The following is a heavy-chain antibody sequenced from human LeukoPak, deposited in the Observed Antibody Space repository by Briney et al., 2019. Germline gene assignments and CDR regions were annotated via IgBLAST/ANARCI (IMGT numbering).Heavy chain of an antibody. Sequence: SETLSLTFTVSGGSISSSSYYWGWIRQPPGKGLEWIGSIYYSGSTYYNPSLKSRVTISVDTSKNQFSLKLSSVTAADTAVYYCARLYYYDSSGYRTITWYFDLWGRGTLVTVSS. V-gene: IGHV4-39*07. CDR1: GGSISSSSYY. J-gene: IGHJ2*01. CDR2: IYYSGST. D-gene: IGHD3-22*01. CDR3: ARLYYYDSSGYRTITWYFDL.